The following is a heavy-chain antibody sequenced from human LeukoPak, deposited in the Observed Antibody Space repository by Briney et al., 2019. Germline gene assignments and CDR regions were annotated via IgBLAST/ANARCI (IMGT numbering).Heavy chain of an antibody. D-gene: IGHD4-23*01. V-gene: IGHV3-30*18. CDR1: GVTFSSHG. CDR3: AKDPTVVTPSGDY. J-gene: IGHJ4*02. CDR2: ISYDGSNK. Sequence: PGGSLRLSCAATGVTFSSHGMHLVRQAPGKGLEWVAVISYDGSNKYYADSVKGRFTISRDNSKNTLYLQMNSLRAEDTAVYYCAKDPTVVTPSGDYWGQGTLVTVSS.